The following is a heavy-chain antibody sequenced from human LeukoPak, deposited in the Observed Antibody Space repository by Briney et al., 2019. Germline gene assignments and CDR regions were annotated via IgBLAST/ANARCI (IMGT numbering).Heavy chain of an antibody. Sequence: SVKVSCKASGGTFSSYAISWVRQAPGQGLEWMGGIIPIFGTANYAQKFQGRVTITADESTSTAYMELSSLRSEDAAVYYCARDPGDYGDYLLDYWGQGTLVTVSS. CDR1: GGTFSSYA. V-gene: IGHV1-69*13. D-gene: IGHD4-17*01. J-gene: IGHJ4*02. CDR3: ARDPGDYGDYLLDY. CDR2: IIPIFGTA.